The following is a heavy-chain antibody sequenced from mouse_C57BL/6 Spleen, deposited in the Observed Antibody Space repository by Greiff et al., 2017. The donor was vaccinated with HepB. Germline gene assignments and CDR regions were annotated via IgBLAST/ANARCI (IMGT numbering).Heavy chain of an antibody. Sequence: VQLQQSGAELARPGASVKLSCKASGYTFTSSGISWVKQRTGQGLEWIGEIYPRSGNTYYNEKFKGKATLTADKSSSTAYMELRSLTSEDSAVYFCARRDYYGSSSDWYFDVWGTGTTVTVSS. CDR1: GYTFTSSG. CDR3: ARRDYYGSSSDWYFDV. J-gene: IGHJ1*03. V-gene: IGHV1-81*01. D-gene: IGHD1-1*01. CDR2: IYPRSGNT.